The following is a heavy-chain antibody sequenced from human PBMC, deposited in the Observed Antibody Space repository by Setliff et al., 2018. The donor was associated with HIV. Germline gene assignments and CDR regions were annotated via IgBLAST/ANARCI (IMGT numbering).Heavy chain of an antibody. J-gene: IGHJ4*02. D-gene: IGHD6-13*01. V-gene: IGHV4-59*08. Sequence: NPSETLSLTCTVSGDSISSCISTHYCTWIRQPPGAGLEWIGYIFNSGTTKYNPSLKSRVTISVDTSKNQFSLKVSSVTAADTAVYYCARVARGGHSSRWYYFDYWGQGTLVTVSS. CDR3: ARVARGGHSSRWYYFDY. CDR1: GDSISSCISTHY. CDR2: IFNSGTT.